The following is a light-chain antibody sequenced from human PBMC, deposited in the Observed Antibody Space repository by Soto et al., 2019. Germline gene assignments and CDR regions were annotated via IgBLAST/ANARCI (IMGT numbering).Light chain of an antibody. CDR2: EVS. J-gene: IGLJ2*01. CDR1: SRDVGSYNL. V-gene: IGLV2-23*02. Sequence: QSVLTQPASVSGSPGQSITISCTGTSRDVGSYNLVSWYQQHPGKTPKLVTYEVSKRPSVVSDRFSDSKSGNSASLTISGLQAEDEADYYCCSYAGSSTYVVFVGGTKVTVL. CDR3: CSYAGSSTYVV.